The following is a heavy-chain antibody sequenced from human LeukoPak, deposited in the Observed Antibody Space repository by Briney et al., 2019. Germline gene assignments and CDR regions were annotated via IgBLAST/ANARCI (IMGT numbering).Heavy chain of an antibody. CDR3: ARGQTNRLPWIGESLSNINPFDY. D-gene: IGHD3-10*01. V-gene: IGHV1-18*01. CDR2: ISPYNGYT. J-gene: IGHJ4*02. CDR1: GYTFTRYA. Sequence: GASVKVSCKASGYTFTRYAITWVRQAPGQGLEWMGWISPYNGYTQNSQKFQGRVTMTTDTSTSTAYMELRSLRSDDTAVYYCARGQTNRLPWIGESLSNINPFDYWGQGTLVTVSS.